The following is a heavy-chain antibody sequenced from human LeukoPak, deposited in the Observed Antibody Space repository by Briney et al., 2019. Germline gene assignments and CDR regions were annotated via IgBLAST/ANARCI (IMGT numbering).Heavy chain of an antibody. CDR3: ARDSSSWYH. J-gene: IGHJ4*02. CDR1: GFSFDDYA. V-gene: IGHV3-9*01. D-gene: IGHD6-13*01. Sequence: GGSLRLSCAASGFSFDDYAMHWVRQAPGKGLEWVSGITWNSGSTGYVDSVKGRFTISRDNAKNSLYLQMNSLRAEDTAVYYCARDSSSWYHWGQGTLVTVSS. CDR2: ITWNSGST.